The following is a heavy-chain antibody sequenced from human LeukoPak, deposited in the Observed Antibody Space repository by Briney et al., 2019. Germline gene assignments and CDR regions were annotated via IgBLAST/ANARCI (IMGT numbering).Heavy chain of an antibody. Sequence: SETLSLTCTVSGGSINSNYWSWIRQPAGKGLEWIGRVYSTGSTNYNPSLKGRVTMSVDTSKKQFSLRLNSVTAADTALYYCAKDDSRWPFFNYWGLGTLVTVSS. V-gene: IGHV4-4*07. CDR2: VYSTGST. CDR3: AKDDSRWPFFNY. J-gene: IGHJ4*02. D-gene: IGHD6-13*01. CDR1: GGSINSNY.